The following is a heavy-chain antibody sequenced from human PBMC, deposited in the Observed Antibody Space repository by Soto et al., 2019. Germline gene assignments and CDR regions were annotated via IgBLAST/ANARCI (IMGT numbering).Heavy chain of an antibody. V-gene: IGHV4-59*01. Sequence: QGQLQESGPGLVKPSETLSLTCTVSGGSISSYYWSWIRQPPGKGLEWIGYIYYSGSTNYNPSLKSRVTISVDTSKNQFSLKLSSVTAADTAVYYCASNMMKQVPEYFDYWGQGTLVTVSS. CDR2: IYYSGST. CDR1: GGSISSYY. D-gene: IGHD3-10*01. J-gene: IGHJ4*02. CDR3: ASNMMKQVPEYFDY.